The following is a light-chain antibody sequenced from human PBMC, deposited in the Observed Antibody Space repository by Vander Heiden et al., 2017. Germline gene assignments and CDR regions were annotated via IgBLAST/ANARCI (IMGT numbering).Light chain of an antibody. CDR3: QQSYTIPLT. J-gene: IGKJ2*01. CDR2: DAS. CDR1: QSIDSF. V-gene: IGKV1-39*01. Sequence: DIQTTQSPSSLSAPFGDRVAVTCRASQSIDSFLNWYQQKPGKAPNLLIYDASTLQSGVPSRFTGIGSGTDFTLTISSLQPEDFATYYCQQSYTIPLTFGQGTKLEIK.